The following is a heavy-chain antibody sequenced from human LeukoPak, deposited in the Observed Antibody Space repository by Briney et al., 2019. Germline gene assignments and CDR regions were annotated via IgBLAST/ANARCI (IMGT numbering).Heavy chain of an antibody. Sequence: PSETLSLTCAVYGGSFSGYYWSWIRQPPGRGLEWIGEINHSGSNNYNPSLKSRVTISVDTSKNQFTLKLSSVTAADTAVYDCARHRWYDILTGSTKYNWFDPWGQGTLVTVSS. CDR1: GGSFSGYY. V-gene: IGHV4-34*01. CDR2: INHSGSN. D-gene: IGHD3-9*01. J-gene: IGHJ5*02. CDR3: ARHRWYDILTGSTKYNWFDP.